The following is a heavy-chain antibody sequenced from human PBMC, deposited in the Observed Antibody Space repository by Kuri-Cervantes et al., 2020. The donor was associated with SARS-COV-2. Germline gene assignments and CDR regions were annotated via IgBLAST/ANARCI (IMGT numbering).Heavy chain of an antibody. D-gene: IGHD1-1*01. CDR2: ISAYNGNT. CDR3: ARDSGDWNPDGLDI. CDR1: GYTFTSYG. Sequence: ASVKVSCKASGYTFTSYGISWVRQAPGQGLEWMGWISAYNGNTNYAQKFQGRVTMTRDTSISTAYMEVSSLSFEDTAIYYCARDSGDWNPDGLDIWGQGTMVTVSS. V-gene: IGHV1-18*01. J-gene: IGHJ3*02.